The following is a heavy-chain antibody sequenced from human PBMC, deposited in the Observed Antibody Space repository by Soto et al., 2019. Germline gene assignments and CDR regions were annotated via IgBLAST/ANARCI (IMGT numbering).Heavy chain of an antibody. CDR2: IRSSGYT. V-gene: IGHV4-34*01. Sequence: SETLSLTCGVYGGSFSHYFWTWVRQTPERGLEWIGEIRSSGYTDYSPSLKSRLTISIDTSKSQFSLELTSMTAADTAIYYCAGGIAAAWEVLAHWGQGALVIVSS. CDR1: GGSFSHYF. J-gene: IGHJ5*02. D-gene: IGHD6-13*01. CDR3: AGGIAAAWEVLAH.